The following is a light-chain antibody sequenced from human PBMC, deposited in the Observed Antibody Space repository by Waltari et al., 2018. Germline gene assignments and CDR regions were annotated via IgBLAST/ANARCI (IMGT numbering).Light chain of an antibody. V-gene: IGKV4-1*01. CDR2: WAS. CDR1: QTVLYSSNNKNY. Sequence: DIVTTQSPDSLAVSLGERATINCKSSQTVLYSSNNKNYLAWFQQKPGQPPKLLIYWASTRESGVPDRFNGSGSGTDFTLTINSLQAEDVAVYYCQQYYGSPLTFGGGTKVEIK. CDR3: QQYYGSPLT. J-gene: IGKJ4*01.